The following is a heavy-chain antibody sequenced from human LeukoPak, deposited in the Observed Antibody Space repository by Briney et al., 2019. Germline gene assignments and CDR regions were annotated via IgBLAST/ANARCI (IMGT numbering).Heavy chain of an antibody. CDR1: GYTFTSYY. D-gene: IGHD5-24*01. CDR2: INPSGGST. CDR3: ARSIEMATIKSWYYFDY. V-gene: IGHV1-46*01. J-gene: IGHJ4*02. Sequence: ASVKVSCKASGYTFTSYYMHWVRQAPGQGLEWMGKINPSGGSTIYAQKFQGRFTMTRDTSTSTVYMELSSLRSEDTAVYYCARSIEMATIKSWYYFDYWGQGTLVTVSS.